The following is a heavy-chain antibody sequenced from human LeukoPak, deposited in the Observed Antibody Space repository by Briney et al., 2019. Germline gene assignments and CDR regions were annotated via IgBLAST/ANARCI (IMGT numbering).Heavy chain of an antibody. CDR1: GGSFSGYY. Sequence: SETLSLTCAVYGGSFSGYYWSWIRQPPGKGLEWIGEINHSGSTNYNPSLKSRVTISVDTSKNQFSPKLSSVTAADTAVYYCARIPLFGTMIAHYFDYWGQGTLVTVSS. J-gene: IGHJ4*02. CDR2: INHSGST. D-gene: IGHD3-22*01. CDR3: ARIPLFGTMIAHYFDY. V-gene: IGHV4-34*01.